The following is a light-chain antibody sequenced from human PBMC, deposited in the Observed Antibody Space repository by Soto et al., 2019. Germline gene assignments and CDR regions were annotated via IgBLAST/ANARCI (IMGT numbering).Light chain of an antibody. CDR3: LHYKDWPRWT. CDR2: GAS. V-gene: IGKV3-15*01. CDR1: QNIIAD. J-gene: IGKJ1*01. Sequence: EIVLTQSPGTLSLSPGEGATLSCRASQNIIADYLGWYQQRPGQAPRLLIYGASTTATGIPARFSGSGSGTEFTLTISSLQSEDFAVYYCLHYKDWPRWTFGQGTKVDI.